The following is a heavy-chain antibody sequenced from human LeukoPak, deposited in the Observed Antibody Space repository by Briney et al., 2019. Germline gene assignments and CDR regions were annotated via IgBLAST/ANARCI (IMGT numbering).Heavy chain of an antibody. V-gene: IGHV3-48*01. J-gene: IGHJ6*04. CDR2: ISSSSSTI. D-gene: IGHD1-14*01. Sequence: GGSLRLSCAASGFTFSSYSMNWVRQAPGKGLEWVSYISSSSSTIYYADSVKGRFTISRDNSKSTLYLQMNSLRAEDTAVYYSARGLTGTISLSVWGKGTTVTVSS. CDR1: GFTFSSYS. CDR3: ARGLTGTISLSV.